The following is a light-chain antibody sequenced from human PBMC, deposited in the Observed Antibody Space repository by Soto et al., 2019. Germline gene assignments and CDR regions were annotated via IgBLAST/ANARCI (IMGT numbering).Light chain of an antibody. CDR3: QQYHDWPPLFT. V-gene: IGKV3-15*01. CDR2: EAS. J-gene: IGKJ3*01. Sequence: EVVMTQSPATLSVSPGERATLSCRASQSVGSSLAWYQKKPGQAPRLLIYEASTRATGIPARFSGSGSGAEFTLTISSLQSEDFAVYYCQQYHDWPPLFTFGPGTTVEIK. CDR1: QSVGSS.